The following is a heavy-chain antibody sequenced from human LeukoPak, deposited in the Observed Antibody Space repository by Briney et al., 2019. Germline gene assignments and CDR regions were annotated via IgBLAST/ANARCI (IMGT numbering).Heavy chain of an antibody. V-gene: IGHV4-59*08. CDR1: GGSISSYY. D-gene: IGHD3-3*01. J-gene: IGHJ6*02. CDR2: IYCSGST. Sequence: SETLPLTCTVSGGSISSYYWSWIRQPPGKGLKWIGYIYCSGSTNYNPSLKSRVTISVDTSKNQFSLKLSSVTAADTAVYYCAGTSSSIHYDFWGSVPYYYYYGMDVWGQGTTVTVSS. CDR3: AGTSSSIHYDFWGSVPYYYYYGMDV.